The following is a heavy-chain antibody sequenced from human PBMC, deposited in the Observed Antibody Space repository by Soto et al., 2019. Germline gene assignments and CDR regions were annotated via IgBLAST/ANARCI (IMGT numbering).Heavy chain of an antibody. D-gene: IGHD3-10*01. CDR1: GFTFSSYS. V-gene: IGHV3-21*01. J-gene: IGHJ6*02. CDR2: ISSSSSYI. Sequence: PGGSLRLSCAASGFTFSSYSMNWVRQAPGKGLEWVSSISSSSSYIYYADSVKSRFTISRDNAKNSLYLQMNSLRAEDTAVYYCARGRWLRETMVYGYYYGMDVWGQGTTVTVSS. CDR3: ARGRWLRETMVYGYYYGMDV.